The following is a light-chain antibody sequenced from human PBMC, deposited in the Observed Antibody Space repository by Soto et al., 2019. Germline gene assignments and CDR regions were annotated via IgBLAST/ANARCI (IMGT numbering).Light chain of an antibody. V-gene: IGKV3-11*01. Sequence: EIVLTQSPATLSLSPGERATLSCRASQSVSRYLAWYQQKTGQAPRLLIYDASNRATGIPARFSGSGSGTDFTLTISSLEPEDFAVYFCQHRSNWPPFTFGQGTKLEI. CDR1: QSVSRY. CDR3: QHRSNWPPFT. J-gene: IGKJ2*01. CDR2: DAS.